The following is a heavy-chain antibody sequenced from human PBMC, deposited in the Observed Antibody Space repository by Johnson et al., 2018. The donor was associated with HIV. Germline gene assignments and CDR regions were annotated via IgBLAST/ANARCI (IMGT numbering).Heavy chain of an antibody. CDR3: AREEGNEILTRGDALYS. J-gene: IGHJ3*02. CDR2: ISYDGSNK. V-gene: IGHV3-30*04. D-gene: IGHD3-9*01. Sequence: QVQLVESGGGVVQPGRSLRLSCAASGFTFSSYAMHWVRQAPGKGLEWVAVISYDGSNKYYADSVKGRFTISRDNSKNTLYRQMNSLSAEDTAVYYCAREEGNEILTRGDALYSWGQGTMVTVAS. CDR1: GFTFSSYA.